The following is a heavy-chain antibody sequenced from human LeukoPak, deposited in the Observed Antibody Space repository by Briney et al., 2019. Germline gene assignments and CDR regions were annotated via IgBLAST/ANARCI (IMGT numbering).Heavy chain of an antibody. Sequence: PGGSLRLSCRASGFNFRSYDMNWVRQAPGKGLEWVSYISYGGRTENADSVKGRFSISRDNAKNSLFLQMDTLRVDDTAVYYCARESVETTMYDFWGQGTLVTVSS. V-gene: IGHV3-48*03. CDR3: ARESVETTMYDF. J-gene: IGHJ4*02. D-gene: IGHD5-18*01. CDR2: ISYGGRT. CDR1: GFNFRSYD.